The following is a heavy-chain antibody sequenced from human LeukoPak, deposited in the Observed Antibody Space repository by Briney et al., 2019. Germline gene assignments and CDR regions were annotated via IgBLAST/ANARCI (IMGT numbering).Heavy chain of an antibody. CDR2: FDPEDGET. J-gene: IGHJ6*03. V-gene: IGHV1-24*01. Sequence: ASVKVSCKVSGYTLTELSMHWVRQAPGKGLEWMGGFDPEDGETIYAQKFQGRVTMTEDTSTDTAYMELSSLRSDDTAVYYCARAGGSSGWYYYYYYYMDVWGKGTTVTVSS. CDR3: ARAGGSSGWYYYYYYYMDV. CDR1: GYTLTELS. D-gene: IGHD6-19*01.